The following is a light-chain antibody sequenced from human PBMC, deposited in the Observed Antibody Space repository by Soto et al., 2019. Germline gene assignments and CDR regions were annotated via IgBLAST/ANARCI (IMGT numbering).Light chain of an antibody. CDR3: LQDYHYPWT. Sequence: AIQLTQSPSSLSASVGDRVTITCRASTGIRTDLSWYQQKPGKVPKVLIYAATSLHSGVPSRFSGSGSGTDFTLTISSLQPEDFATYYCLQDYHYPWTFGQGTKVDIK. CDR2: AAT. V-gene: IGKV1-6*01. J-gene: IGKJ1*01. CDR1: TGIRTD.